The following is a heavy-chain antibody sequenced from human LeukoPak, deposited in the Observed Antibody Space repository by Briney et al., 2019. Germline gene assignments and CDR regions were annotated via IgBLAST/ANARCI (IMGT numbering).Heavy chain of an antibody. CDR1: GFTFSSYA. D-gene: IGHD6-13*01. Sequence: PGRSLRLSCAASGFTFSSYAMSWVRQAPGKGLEWVSAISGSGGSTYYADSVKGRFTISRDNSKNTLYLQMNSLRAEDTAVYYCSKGGGSSWHFDYWGQGTLVTVSS. CDR2: ISGSGGST. V-gene: IGHV3-23*01. CDR3: SKGGGSSWHFDY. J-gene: IGHJ4*02.